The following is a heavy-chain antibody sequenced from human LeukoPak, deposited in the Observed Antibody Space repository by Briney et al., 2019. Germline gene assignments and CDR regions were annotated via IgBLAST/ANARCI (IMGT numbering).Heavy chain of an antibody. CDR1: GFAFSSYW. Sequence: GGSLRLSCAASGFAFSSYWISWVRQAPGKGLEWVAAIKGDESEIYYVDSVKGRFTISRDNTKNSLYLQMNNLRAEDTAVFYCAGDVYWGQGTLVTVSS. CDR2: IKGDESEI. J-gene: IGHJ4*02. V-gene: IGHV3-7*04. CDR3: AGDVY.